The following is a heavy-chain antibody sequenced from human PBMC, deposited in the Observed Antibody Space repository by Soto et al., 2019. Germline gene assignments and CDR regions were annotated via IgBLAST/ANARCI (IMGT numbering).Heavy chain of an antibody. J-gene: IGHJ4*02. V-gene: IGHV3-33*01. CDR1: GFTFSSYG. CDR3: ARALGYCSSTSCPPPDY. D-gene: IGHD2-2*01. CDR2: IWYDGSNK. Sequence: GGSLRLSCAASGFTFSSYGMHWVRQAPGKGLEWVAVIWYDGSNKYYADSVKGRFTISRDNSKKTLYLQMNSLRAEDTAVYYCARALGYCSSTSCPPPDYWGQGTLVTVSS.